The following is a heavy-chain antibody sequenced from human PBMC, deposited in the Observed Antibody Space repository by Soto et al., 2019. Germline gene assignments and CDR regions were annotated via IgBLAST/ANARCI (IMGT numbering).Heavy chain of an antibody. CDR1: GITFSNYA. CDR3: AKDLRGPEAGTWYFDI. V-gene: IGHV3-23*01. Sequence: RXSCVASGITFSNYAMGWVLQAPGTGLEWVSAITANGGRANYADSVQGRFTVSRDNSQNTLYMQMSSLRAEDTAVYYCAKDLRGPEAGTWYFDIWGRGTLVTVSS. D-gene: IGHD6-13*01. J-gene: IGHJ2*01. CDR2: ITANGGRA.